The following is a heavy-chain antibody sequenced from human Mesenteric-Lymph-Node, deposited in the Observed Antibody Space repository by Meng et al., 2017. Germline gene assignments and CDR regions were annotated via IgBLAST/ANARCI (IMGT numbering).Heavy chain of an antibody. J-gene: IGHJ4*02. CDR2: ISSSSNYI. V-gene: IGHV3-21*01. D-gene: IGHD5-18*01. CDR1: GFTFSSYT. CDR3: ARDTPGLLFDY. Sequence: EVQLVESGGGLVKPGGSRRLSCAASGFTFSSYTMNWVRRAPGKGLERVSSISSSSNYIYSADSVKGRFTISRDNAKNSLYLQMNSLRAEDTAVYYCARDTPGLLFDYWGQGTLVTVSS.